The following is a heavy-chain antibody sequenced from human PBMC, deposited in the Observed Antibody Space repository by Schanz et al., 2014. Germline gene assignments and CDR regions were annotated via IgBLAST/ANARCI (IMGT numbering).Heavy chain of an antibody. CDR3: PTETLGY. J-gene: IGHJ4*02. V-gene: IGHV3-30*02. CDR2: IRYDGSNK. Sequence: QVQLVESGGGVVQPGGSLRLSCAASGFTFSSYGLHWVRQDPGKGLEWVAFIRYDGSNKYYADSVKGRFTISRDNSKNTLYLQMNSLRAEDTAVYYCPTETLGYWGQGTLVTVSS. CDR1: GFTFSSYG.